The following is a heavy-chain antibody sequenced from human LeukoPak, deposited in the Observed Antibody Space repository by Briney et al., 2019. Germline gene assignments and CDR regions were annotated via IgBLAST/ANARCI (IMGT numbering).Heavy chain of an antibody. D-gene: IGHD2-21*01. V-gene: IGHV1-2*02. CDR2: INPNTDGT. Sequence: GASVKVSCKASGYTFTDYYMHWERQAPGQGLEWMGWINPNTDGTSYAQKFQGRVTLTRDTSISTAYMELARLRSDDTAVYYCARDLASCGGDCLNWYFDLWGRGTLVTVSS. J-gene: IGHJ2*01. CDR3: ARDLASCGGDCLNWYFDL. CDR1: GYTFTDYY.